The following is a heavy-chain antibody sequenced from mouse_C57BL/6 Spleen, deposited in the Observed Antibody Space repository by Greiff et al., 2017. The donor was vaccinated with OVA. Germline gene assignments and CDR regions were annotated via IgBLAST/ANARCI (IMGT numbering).Heavy chain of an antibody. V-gene: IGHV1-81*01. CDR3: ARYDGRSPHWYAMDY. D-gene: IGHD1-1*01. CDR1: GYTFTSYG. CDR2: IYPRSGNT. Sequence: QVQLQQSGAELARPGASVKLSCKASGYTFTSYGISWVKQRTGQGLEWIGEIYPRSGNTYYNEKFKGKATLTADKSSSTAYMELRSLTSEDSAVYFCARYDGRSPHWYAMDYWGQGTSVTVSS. J-gene: IGHJ4*01.